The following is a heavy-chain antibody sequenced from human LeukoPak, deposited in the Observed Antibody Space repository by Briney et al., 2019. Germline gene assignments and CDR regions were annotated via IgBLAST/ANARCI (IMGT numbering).Heavy chain of an antibody. CDR3: ARDSLSGSYSTSFDY. CDR2: IYYSGST. Sequence: PSETLSLTCTVSGGSISSSSYYWGWIRQPPGKGLEWIGSIYYSGSTYYNPSLKSRVTISVDTSKNQFSLKLSSVAAADTAVYYCARDSLSGSYSTSFDYWGQGTLVTVSS. D-gene: IGHD1-26*01. J-gene: IGHJ4*02. V-gene: IGHV4-39*01. CDR1: GGSISSSSYY.